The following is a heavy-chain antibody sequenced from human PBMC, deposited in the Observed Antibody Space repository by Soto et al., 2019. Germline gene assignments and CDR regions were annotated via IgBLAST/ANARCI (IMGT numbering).Heavy chain of an antibody. CDR2: IKSKTDGGTT. V-gene: IGHV3-15*01. D-gene: IGHD3-22*01. Sequence: PGGSLRLSCAASGFTFSNAWMSWVRQAPGKGLEWVGRIKSKTDGGTTDYAAPVKGRFTISRDDSKNTLYLQMNSLKTEDTAVYYCTTDYYYDSSGYLQVDYWGQGTLVTVSS. J-gene: IGHJ4*02. CDR3: TTDYYYDSSGYLQVDY. CDR1: GFTFSNAW.